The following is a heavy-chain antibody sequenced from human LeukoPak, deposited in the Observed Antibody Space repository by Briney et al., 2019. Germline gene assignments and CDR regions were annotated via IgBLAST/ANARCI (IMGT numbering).Heavy chain of an antibody. CDR1: GGTFSSYA. Sequence: SVKVSCKASGGTFSSYAISWVRQAPGQGLEWMGGIIPIFGTANYAQKFQGRVTITADKSTSTAYMELSSLRSEDTAVYYCARDRGIVVVPAASIHYYYYYMDVWGKGTTVTVSS. CDR3: ARDRGIVVVPAASIHYYYYYMDV. D-gene: IGHD2-2*01. V-gene: IGHV1-69*06. J-gene: IGHJ6*03. CDR2: IIPIFGTA.